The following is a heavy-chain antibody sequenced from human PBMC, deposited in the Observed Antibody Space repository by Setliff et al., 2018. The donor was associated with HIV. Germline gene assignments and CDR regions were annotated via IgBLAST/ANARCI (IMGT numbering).Heavy chain of an antibody. J-gene: IGHJ6*03. Sequence: ASVKVSCKASGYAFTDYYMHWVQQAPGKGLEWMGRVEPQHGETIFAGKFQGRVTITADTSTDTAYMELSSLRSEDTAVYFCARGTTATDYYYYMGVWGKGTSVTVTS. CDR1: GYAFTDYY. D-gene: IGHD4-17*01. CDR2: VEPQHGET. CDR3: ARGTTATDYYYYMGV. V-gene: IGHV1-69-2*01.